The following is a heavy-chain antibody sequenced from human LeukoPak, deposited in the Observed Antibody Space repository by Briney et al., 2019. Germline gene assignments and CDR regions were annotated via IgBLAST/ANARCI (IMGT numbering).Heavy chain of an antibody. Sequence: PGGSLRLSCAASGFTFSNYWMHWVRQAPGKGLVWVSRINSDETSTSYADSVRGRFTISRDNAKNTLYPQMNSLRAEDTAVYYCASGRGVNGDYWGQGTLVTVSS. CDR2: INSDETST. J-gene: IGHJ4*02. D-gene: IGHD3-10*01. V-gene: IGHV3-74*01. CDR3: ASGRGVNGDY. CDR1: GFTFSNYW.